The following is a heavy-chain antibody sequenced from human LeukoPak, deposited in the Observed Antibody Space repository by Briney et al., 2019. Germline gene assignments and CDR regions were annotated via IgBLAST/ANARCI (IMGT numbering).Heavy chain of an antibody. D-gene: IGHD1-26*01. CDR1: GGSISSYY. Sequence: PSETLSLTCTVSGGSISSYYWSWIRQPPGKGLEWIGYIYYSGSTNYNPSLKSRVTISVDTSKNQFSLKLSSVTAADTAVYYCARPVSGSYYHYYYYMDVWGKGTTVTVSS. J-gene: IGHJ6*03. CDR2: IYYSGST. CDR3: ARPVSGSYYHYYYYMDV. V-gene: IGHV4-59*01.